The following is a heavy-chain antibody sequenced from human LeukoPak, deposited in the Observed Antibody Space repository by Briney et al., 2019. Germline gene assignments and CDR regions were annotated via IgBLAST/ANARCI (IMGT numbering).Heavy chain of an antibody. CDR1: GFIFSSYG. V-gene: IGHV3-7*01. CDR3: ARGRYFDC. CDR2: IKEDGSEK. D-gene: IGHD3-9*01. Sequence: PGGSLRLSCAASGFIFSSYGMSWVRQAPGKGLEWVANIKEDGSEKYYVDSVKGRFTISRDNAKNSLYLQMDSLRAEDTAVYYCARGRYFDCWGQGTLVTVSS. J-gene: IGHJ4*02.